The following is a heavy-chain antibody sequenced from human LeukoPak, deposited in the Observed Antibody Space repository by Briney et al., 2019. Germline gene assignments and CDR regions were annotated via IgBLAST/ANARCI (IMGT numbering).Heavy chain of an antibody. CDR2: IYYSGST. V-gene: IGHV4-59*01. CDR3: ARVYCSSTSCYQGQYYFDY. Sequence: SETLSLTCTVSGGSISSYYWSWIRQPPGKGLEWIGYIYYSGSTSYNPSLKSRVTISVDTSKNQFSLKLSSVTAADTAVYYCARVYCSSTSCYQGQYYFDYWGQGTLVTVSS. J-gene: IGHJ4*02. CDR1: GGSISSYY. D-gene: IGHD2-2*01.